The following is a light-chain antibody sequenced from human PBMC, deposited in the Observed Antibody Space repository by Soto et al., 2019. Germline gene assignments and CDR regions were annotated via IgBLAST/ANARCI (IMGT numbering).Light chain of an antibody. CDR3: QQYGNSPGIT. V-gene: IGKV3-20*01. Sequence: EIALTQSPGTLYSPPGARATLSCRTSQGVASKFLAWYQQKPGQAPRLLIYAASTRATGIPDRFSGSGSGTDFTLTISRLEPEDFALYYCQQYGNSPGITFGQGTRLEIE. CDR2: AAS. J-gene: IGKJ5*01. CDR1: QGVASKF.